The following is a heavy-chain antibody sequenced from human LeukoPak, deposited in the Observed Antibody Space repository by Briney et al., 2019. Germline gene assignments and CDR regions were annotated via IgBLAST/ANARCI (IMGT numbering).Heavy chain of an antibody. V-gene: IGHV1-18*01. CDR1: GHTLRTYG. Sequence: ASVKVSCKAPGHTLRTYGISWVRQAPGQGLEWMGWISANNGNTNYAQKFQDRVTMTTDTSTSTAYMELRSLRSDDTAVYYCACRYSGYEWYYSDYWGQGTLVTVSS. CDR2: ISANNGNT. CDR3: ACRYSGYEWYYSDY. D-gene: IGHD5-12*01. J-gene: IGHJ4*02.